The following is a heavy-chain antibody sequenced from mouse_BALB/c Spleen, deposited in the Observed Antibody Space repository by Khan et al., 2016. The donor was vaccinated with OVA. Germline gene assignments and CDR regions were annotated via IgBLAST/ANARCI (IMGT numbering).Heavy chain of an antibody. CDR1: GFTFSDYF. D-gene: IGHD1-1*01. CDR2: ISNGGGST. V-gene: IGHV5-12*02. Sequence: EVELVESGGGLVQPGGSLKLSCATSGFTFSDYFMYWVRQTPEKRLEWVAYISNGGGSTYYPDTVKGRFTISRDNAKKTMYLQMSRLKSEDTAMNYCARGTTVGAFDYWGQGTTLTVSS. CDR3: ARGTTVGAFDY. J-gene: IGHJ2*01.